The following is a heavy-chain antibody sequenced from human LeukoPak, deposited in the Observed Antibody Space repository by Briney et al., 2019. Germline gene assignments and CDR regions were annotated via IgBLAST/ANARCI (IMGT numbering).Heavy chain of an antibody. J-gene: IGHJ4*02. CDR3: ATKGSTNYYYDY. CDR2: TYSGGTT. D-gene: IGHD1-26*01. CDR1: GFTVSSNY. Sequence: GGSLRLSCAASGFTVSSNYMSWVRQAPGKGLEWVSVTYSGGTTYYADSVKGRFTISRDNSKNTLYLQMNSLRAEDTAVYYCATKGSTNYYYDYWGQGTLVTVSS. V-gene: IGHV3-66*01.